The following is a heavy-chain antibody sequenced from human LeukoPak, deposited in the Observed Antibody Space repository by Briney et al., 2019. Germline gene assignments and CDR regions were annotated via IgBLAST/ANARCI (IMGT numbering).Heavy chain of an antibody. CDR3: ARTGDSTGYYVWLDP. Sequence: GGSLRLSCAASGFSFSTYSMNWVRQAPGKGLEWVSYISRSSSTIYYADSVKGRFTISRDSAKNSLYLQMNSLRDEDTAVYYYARTGDSTGYYVWLDPWGQGTLVTVSS. D-gene: IGHD6-19*01. CDR1: GFSFSTYS. V-gene: IGHV3-48*02. J-gene: IGHJ5*02. CDR2: ISRSSSTI.